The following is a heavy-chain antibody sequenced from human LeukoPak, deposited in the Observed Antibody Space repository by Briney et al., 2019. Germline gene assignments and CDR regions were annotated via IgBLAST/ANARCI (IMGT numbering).Heavy chain of an antibody. CDR3: AKDKGGITYVFDY. D-gene: IGHD1-1*01. Sequence: GGSLRLSCAASGFTFSSYEMNWVRQAPGKGLEWASYISSSGSTIYYADSVKGRFTISRDNSKNTLYLQMNSLRAEDTAVYYCAKDKGGITYVFDYWGQGTLVTVSS. CDR1: GFTFSSYE. J-gene: IGHJ4*02. CDR2: ISSSGSTI. V-gene: IGHV3-48*03.